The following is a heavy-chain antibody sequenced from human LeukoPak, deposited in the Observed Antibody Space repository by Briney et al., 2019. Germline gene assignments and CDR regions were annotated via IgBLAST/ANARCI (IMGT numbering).Heavy chain of an antibody. D-gene: IGHD3-22*01. CDR1: GFTFSSYG. CDR3: AKDALSGYYYCPLGY. CDR2: ISYDGSNK. Sequence: GRSLRLSCAASGFTFSSYGMHWVRQAPGKGLEWVAVISYDGSNKYYADSVKGRFTISRGNSKNTLYLQMNSLRAEDTAVYYCAKDALSGYYYCPLGYWGQGTLVTVSS. J-gene: IGHJ4*02. V-gene: IGHV3-30*18.